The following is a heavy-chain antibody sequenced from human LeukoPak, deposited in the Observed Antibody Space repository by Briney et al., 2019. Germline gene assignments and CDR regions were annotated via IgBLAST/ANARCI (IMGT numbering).Heavy chain of an antibody. CDR1: GYTFSGHY. CDR3: ARVRMGIAAGDV. D-gene: IGHD6-25*01. Sequence: ASVKVSCKTSGYTFSGHYMHWVRQAPGQGLEWMGWINPNSGGTNYAQKFQGRVTMTRDTSISTAYMELSRLRSDDTAVYYCARVRMGIAAGDVWGKGTTVTVSS. J-gene: IGHJ6*04. CDR2: INPNSGGT. V-gene: IGHV1-2*02.